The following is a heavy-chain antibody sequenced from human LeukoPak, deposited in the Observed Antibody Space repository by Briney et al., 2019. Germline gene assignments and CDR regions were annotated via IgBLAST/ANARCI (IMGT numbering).Heavy chain of an antibody. Sequence: GGSLRLSCAASGFTFSSYAMSWVRQAPGKGLEYVSAISSNGGSTYYANSVKGRFTISRDNSKNTLYLQMGSLRAEDMAVYYCARDTLGEYYFDYWGQGTLVTVSS. CDR3: ARDTLGEYYFDY. V-gene: IGHV3-64*01. J-gene: IGHJ4*02. CDR1: GFTFSSYA. CDR2: ISSNGGST.